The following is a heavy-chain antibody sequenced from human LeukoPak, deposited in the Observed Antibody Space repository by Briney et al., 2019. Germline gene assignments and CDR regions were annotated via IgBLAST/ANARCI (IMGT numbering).Heavy chain of an antibody. Sequence: PSETLSLTCTVSGGSISSYYWSWIRQPAGKGLEWIGRIDSSGSTNYNPSLKSRVTMSVDTSKNPFSLKLSSVTAADTAVYYCARDPDYGDYGGAYFDYWGQGTLVTVSS. D-gene: IGHD4-17*01. V-gene: IGHV4-4*07. CDR3: ARDPDYGDYGGAYFDY. J-gene: IGHJ4*02. CDR1: GGSISSYY. CDR2: IDSSGST.